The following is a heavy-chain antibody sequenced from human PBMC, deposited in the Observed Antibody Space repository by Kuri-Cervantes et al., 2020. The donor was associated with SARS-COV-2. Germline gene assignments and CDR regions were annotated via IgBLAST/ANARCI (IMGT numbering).Heavy chain of an antibody. V-gene: IGHV3-30-3*01. D-gene: IGHD5-18*01. CDR1: GFTFSSYA. CDR2: ISYDGSNT. CDR3: ASLRSAMVSADPLDY. J-gene: IGHJ4*02. Sequence: GESLKISCAASGFTFSSYAIHWVRQAPGKGLEWVAIISYDGSNTYYADSVKGRFTISRDNSKNTLYLQMNSLRAEDTAVYYCASLRSAMVSADPLDYWGQGTLVTVSS.